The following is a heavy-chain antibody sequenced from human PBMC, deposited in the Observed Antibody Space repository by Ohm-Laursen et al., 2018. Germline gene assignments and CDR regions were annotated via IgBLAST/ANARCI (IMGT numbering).Heavy chain of an antibody. V-gene: IGHV3-9*01. Sequence: SLRLSRTASGFTFADYAMHWGRQAPGTGLEWVSGISWNCGSRGYADSVKGRFTISRDNAKNTLYLQMNSLRAEDTALYYCAKDHSPYSSSLRSAFDIWGQGAMVTVSS. D-gene: IGHD6-13*01. J-gene: IGHJ3*02. CDR3: AKDHSPYSSSLRSAFDI. CDR2: ISWNCGSR. CDR1: GFTFADYA.